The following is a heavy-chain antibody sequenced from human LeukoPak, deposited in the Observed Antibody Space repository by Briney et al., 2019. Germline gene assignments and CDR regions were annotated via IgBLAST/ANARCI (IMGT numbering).Heavy chain of an antibody. J-gene: IGHJ4*02. V-gene: IGHV3-30*04. CDR1: GFTFSSYA. Sequence: GGSLRLSCAASGFTFSSYAMHWVRQAPGKGLEWVAVISYDGSNKYYADSVKGRFTISRDNSKNTLYLQMNSLRAEDTAVYYCAREYVLLWFGELLPPDYWGQGTLVTVSS. CDR2: ISYDGSNK. D-gene: IGHD3-10*01. CDR3: AREYVLLWFGELLPPDY.